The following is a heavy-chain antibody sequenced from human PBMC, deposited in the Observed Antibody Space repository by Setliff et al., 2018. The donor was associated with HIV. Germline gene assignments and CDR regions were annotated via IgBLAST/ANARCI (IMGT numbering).Heavy chain of an antibody. Sequence: SETLSLTCTVSGGSISSYHWSWIRQPPGKGLEWIGYIYTSGSTNYNPSLKSRVTISVDTSKNQFSLKLSSVTAADTAVYYCARCVTYYNFWSGYWGYYYYMDVWGKGTTVTVSS. D-gene: IGHD3-3*01. CDR3: ARCVTYYNFWSGYWGYYYYMDV. V-gene: IGHV4-4*08. J-gene: IGHJ6*03. CDR2: IYTSGST. CDR1: GGSISSYH.